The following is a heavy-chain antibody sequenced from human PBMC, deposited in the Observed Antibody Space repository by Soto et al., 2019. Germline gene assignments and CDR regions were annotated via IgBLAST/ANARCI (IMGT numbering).Heavy chain of an antibody. CDR1: GFTFSSYG. V-gene: IGHV3-30*18. J-gene: IGHJ5*02. Sequence: GGSLRLSCAASGFTFSSYGMHWVRQAPGKGLEWVAVISYDGSNKYYADSVKGRFTISRDNSKNTLYLQMNSLRAEDTAVYYCXKDGLGSGRHQVDWFDPWGQGTLVTVSS. CDR2: ISYDGSNK. D-gene: IGHD3-10*01. CDR3: XKDGLGSGRHQVDWFDP.